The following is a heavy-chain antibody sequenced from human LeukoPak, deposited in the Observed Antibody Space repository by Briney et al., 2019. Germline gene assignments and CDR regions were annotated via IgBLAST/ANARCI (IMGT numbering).Heavy chain of an antibody. J-gene: IGHJ5*02. V-gene: IGHV4-61*02. CDR1: GGSISSGSYY. CDR3: ARDRYCTNGVCYTEDWFDP. D-gene: IGHD2-8*01. CDR2: IYTSGST. Sequence: SQTLSLTCTVSGGSISSGSYYWSWLRQPAGKGLEWIGRIYTSGSTNYNPSLKSRVTISVDTSKNQFSLKLSSVTAADTAVYYCARDRYCTNGVCYTEDWFDPWGQGTLVTVSS.